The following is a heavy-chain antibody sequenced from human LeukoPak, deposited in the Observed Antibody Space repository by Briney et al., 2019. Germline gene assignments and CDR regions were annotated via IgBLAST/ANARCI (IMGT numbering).Heavy chain of an antibody. CDR3: ARDGSNSGWIDY. CDR2: INSDGGTT. J-gene: IGHJ4*02. V-gene: IGHV3-74*01. CDR1: GFTFSRYW. D-gene: IGHD6-19*01. Sequence: GGPLRLSCAASGFTFSRYWMHWVRQVPGKGLLWVSRINSDGGTTTYADFVKGRFTISRDDAKNTLYLQMNILRAEDTAVYYCARDGSNSGWIDYWGQGTLVTVSS.